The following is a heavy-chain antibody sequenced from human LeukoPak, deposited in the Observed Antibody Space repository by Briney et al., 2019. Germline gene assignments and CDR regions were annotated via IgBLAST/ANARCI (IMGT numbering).Heavy chain of an antibody. CDR1: GFTFSSYA. CDR3: ARGGKTRAPHY. Sequence: PGGSLRLSCAASGFTFSSYAMSWVRQAPGKGLEWVASIYSDENTYYADSVKGRFTISRDNSRNTVYLQMNRLRAEVTAVYFCARGGKTRAPHYWGQGTLVTVSS. J-gene: IGHJ4*02. CDR2: IYSDENT. V-gene: IGHV3-23*05. D-gene: IGHD1-14*01.